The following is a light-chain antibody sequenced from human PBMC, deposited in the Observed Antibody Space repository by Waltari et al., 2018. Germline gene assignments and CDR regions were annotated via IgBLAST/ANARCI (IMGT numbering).Light chain of an antibody. CDR1: QSINSW. CDR3: HQYKTYAWT. V-gene: IGKV1-5*03. J-gene: IGKJ1*01. CDR2: KAS. Sequence: DIQMTQSPSTLSASVGDRVTITCRASQSINSWLAWYQHKPGEAPKLLIYKASSLESGVPSRFSGRGSGTEFTLTISSLQPDDFASYYCHQYKTYAWTFGQGTKVQI.